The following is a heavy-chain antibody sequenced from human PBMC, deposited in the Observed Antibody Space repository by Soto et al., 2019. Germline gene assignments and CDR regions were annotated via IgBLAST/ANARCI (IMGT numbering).Heavy chain of an antibody. J-gene: IGHJ6*02. Sequence: QVQLVQSGAEVKKPGASVKVSCKASGYTFTSYGISWVRQAPGQGLEWMGWISVDNGNKNYAQKFQGRVTMTTDTSTRTAYMELRSLRSDDTAVYYCAVKEGYYYSVDLWGQGTTVTVSS. CDR2: ISVDNGNK. V-gene: IGHV1-18*01. CDR3: AVKEGYYYSVDL. CDR1: GYTFTSYG.